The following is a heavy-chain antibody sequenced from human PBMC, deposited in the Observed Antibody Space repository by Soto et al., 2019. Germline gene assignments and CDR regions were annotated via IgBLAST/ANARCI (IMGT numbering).Heavy chain of an antibody. CDR3: TTDRLGYDYCSVGSCYSGFREYFQY. CDR2: IKSKTDGGTT. V-gene: IGHV3-15*01. J-gene: IGHJ1*01. D-gene: IGHD2-15*01. CDR1: GFTFSNAW. Sequence: GGSLRLSCAASGFTFSNAWMSWVRQAPGKGLEWVGRIKSKTDGGTTDYAAPVKGRFTISRDDSKNTLYLQMNSLKTEDTAVYYCTTDRLGYDYCSVGSCYSGFREYFQYWGQGTLVTVSS.